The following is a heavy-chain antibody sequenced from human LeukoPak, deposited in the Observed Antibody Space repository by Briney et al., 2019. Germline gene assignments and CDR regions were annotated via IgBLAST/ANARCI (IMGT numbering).Heavy chain of an antibody. CDR3: AKDQYSSSWSTNDAFDI. CDR2: IRYDGSNK. V-gene: IGHV3-30*02. J-gene: IGHJ3*02. Sequence: GGSVRLSCAASGFTFSSYGMHWVRQAPGKGLEWVAFIRYDGSNKYYADSVKGRFTISRDNSKNTLYLQMNSLRAEDTAVYYCAKDQYSSSWSTNDAFDIWGQGTMVTVSS. D-gene: IGHD6-13*01. CDR1: GFTFSSYG.